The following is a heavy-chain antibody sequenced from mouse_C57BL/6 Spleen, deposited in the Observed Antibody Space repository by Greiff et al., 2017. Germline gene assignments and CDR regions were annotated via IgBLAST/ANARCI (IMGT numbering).Heavy chain of an antibody. Sequence: QVQLQQSGPELVKPGASVKLSCKASGYTFTSYDINWVKQRPGQGLEWIGWIYPRDGSTKYNEKFKGKATLTVDTSSSTAYMELHSLTSEDSAVYFCARTGYSTSTDAMDYWGQGTSVTVSS. V-gene: IGHV1-85*01. D-gene: IGHD2-5*01. J-gene: IGHJ4*01. CDR1: GYTFTSYD. CDR2: IYPRDGST. CDR3: ARTGYSTSTDAMDY.